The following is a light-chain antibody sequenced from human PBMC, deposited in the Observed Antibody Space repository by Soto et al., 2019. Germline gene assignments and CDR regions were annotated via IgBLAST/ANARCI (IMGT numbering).Light chain of an antibody. CDR3: ATWDSSLRAYV. J-gene: IGLJ1*01. Sequence: QSVLTQPPSVSAAPGQKVTISCSGSTSNIGNNYVSWYQHLPGAAPKLLIYDYNRRPSGIPDRFSGSRSGTLATLGITGLQTGDGADYYCATWDSSLRAYVFGAGTKVTVL. V-gene: IGLV1-51*01. CDR2: DYN. CDR1: TSNIGNNY.